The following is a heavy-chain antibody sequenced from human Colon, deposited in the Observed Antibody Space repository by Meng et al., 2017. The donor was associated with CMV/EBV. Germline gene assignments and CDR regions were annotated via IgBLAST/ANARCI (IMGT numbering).Heavy chain of an antibody. Sequence: GGSLRLSCAASGFNLNTYSMNWLRQAPGRGLEWVASISISSSYIYYADSVKGRFTISRDNAKNSPSLHMNSLRAEDTSIYYCARGGSRSYFFDNWGQGTLVTVSS. CDR2: ISISSSYI. CDR3: ARGGSRSYFFDN. CDR1: GFNLNTYS. J-gene: IGHJ4*02. V-gene: IGHV3-21*01. D-gene: IGHD3-10*01.